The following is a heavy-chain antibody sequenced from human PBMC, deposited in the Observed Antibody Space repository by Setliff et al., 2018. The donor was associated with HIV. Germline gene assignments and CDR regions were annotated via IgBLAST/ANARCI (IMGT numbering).Heavy chain of an antibody. CDR1: GFTFSSYA. CDR2: ISYDGSNK. Sequence: GGSLRLSCAASGFTFSSYAMHWVRQAPGKGLEWVAVISYDGSNKYYRDSVKGRFTISRDNSKKMLYLQMNILRPEDTGVYYCARDLDAGTTKIFDYWGQGTLVTVSS. D-gene: IGHD1-1*01. V-gene: IGHV3-30*04. CDR3: ARDLDAGTTKIFDY. J-gene: IGHJ4*02.